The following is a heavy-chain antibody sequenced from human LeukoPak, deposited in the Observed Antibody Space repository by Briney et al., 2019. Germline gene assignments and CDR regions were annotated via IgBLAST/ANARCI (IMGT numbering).Heavy chain of an antibody. D-gene: IGHD4-23*01. CDR3: AREVYGGNQDAFDI. J-gene: IGHJ3*02. Sequence: GGSLRLSCAASGFTFSSYAMNWVRQAPGKGLEWVSAISGSGGSTYYADSVKGRFTISRENAKNSLYLQMDSLRPEDTAVYYCAREVYGGNQDAFDIWGQGTMVSVSS. V-gene: IGHV3-23*01. CDR1: GFTFSSYA. CDR2: ISGSGGST.